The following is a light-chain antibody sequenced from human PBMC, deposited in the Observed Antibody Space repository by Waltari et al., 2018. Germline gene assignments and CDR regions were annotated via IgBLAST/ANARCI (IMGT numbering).Light chain of an antibody. Sequence: QSALTQPASVSGSPGQSIPISCPGTSRDVGTYYLVSWYQHHPGKAPKLIIYEVTKRSSGISNRFSGSKSGNTASLTISGLQAEDEADYYCCSYAGSRTNYVFGTGTTVTVL. CDR3: CSYAGSRTNYV. J-gene: IGLJ1*01. CDR1: SRDVGTYYL. CDR2: EVT. V-gene: IGLV2-23*02.